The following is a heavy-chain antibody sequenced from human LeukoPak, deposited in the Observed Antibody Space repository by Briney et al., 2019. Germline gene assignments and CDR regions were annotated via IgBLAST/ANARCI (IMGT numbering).Heavy chain of an antibody. CDR1: GFTFSTYN. D-gene: IGHD3-9*01. V-gene: IGHV3-21*01. Sequence: PGGSLRLSCSASGFTFSTYNMNWVRQAPGKGLEWVSSITFSSDYIYYADSVKGRFTISRDNAKNSLYLQMNSLRAEDTAVYYCASNFRYLDVWSKGTTVTVSS. CDR3: ASNFRYLDV. CDR2: ITFSSDYI. J-gene: IGHJ6*04.